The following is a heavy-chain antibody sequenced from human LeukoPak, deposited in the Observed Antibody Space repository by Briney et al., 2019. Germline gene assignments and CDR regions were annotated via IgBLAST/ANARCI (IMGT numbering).Heavy chain of an antibody. D-gene: IGHD2-2*02. CDR1: GFTFSSYS. CDR2: ISSSSSYI. V-gene: IGHV3-21*01. CDR3: ARDIVVVPAAIKTGYYYYGMDV. Sequence: PGGSLRLSCAASGFTFSSYSMNWVRQAPGKGLEWVSSISSSSSYIYYADSVKGRFTISRDNAKNSLYLQMNSLRAEDTAVYYCARDIVVVPAAIKTGYYYYGMDVWGQGTRSPSP. J-gene: IGHJ6*02.